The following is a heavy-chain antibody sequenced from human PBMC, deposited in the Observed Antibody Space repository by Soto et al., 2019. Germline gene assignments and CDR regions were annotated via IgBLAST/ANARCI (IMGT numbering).Heavy chain of an antibody. CDR3: AREPTETAMVPMGLPDAFAI. D-gene: IGHD5-18*01. Sequence: RHPNAAAEFTIIGFGGRRVSKTTGKELELVAVISYDGSNKYYANSVKGRFTISRDNCKNTLYLQMNSLRAEDTAVYYCAREPTETAMVPMGLPDAFAIWGQGTMVTVTS. V-gene: IGHV3-30-3*01. CDR2: ISYDGSNK. J-gene: IGHJ3*02. CDR1: EFTIIGFG.